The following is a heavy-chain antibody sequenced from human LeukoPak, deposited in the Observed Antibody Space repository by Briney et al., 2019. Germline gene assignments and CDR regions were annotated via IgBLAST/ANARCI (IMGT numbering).Heavy chain of an antibody. V-gene: IGHV4-59*01. CDR2: IYYSGST. D-gene: IGHD2/OR15-2a*01. CDR1: GGSISSYY. CDR3: ARVADVGYFFDY. J-gene: IGHJ4*02. Sequence: SETLSPTCTVSGGSISSYYWSWIRQPPGKGLEWIGYIYYSGSTNYNPSLKSRVTISVDTSKNQFSLKLSSVTAADTAVYYCARVADVGYFFDYWGQGTLVTVSS.